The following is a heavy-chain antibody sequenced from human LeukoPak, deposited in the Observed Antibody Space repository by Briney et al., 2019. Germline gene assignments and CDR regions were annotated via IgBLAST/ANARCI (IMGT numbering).Heavy chain of an antibody. J-gene: IGHJ4*02. CDR1: GFTFTSYA. V-gene: IGHV3-23*01. Sequence: GGSLRLSCAASGFTFTSYAMSWVRQAPGKGLEWVSTISGGGVTTHYADSVKGRFTISRDNSKNTVYLQMNSLRAEDTAIYYCATPWTAVATFHRLDYWGQGTLVTVSS. CDR2: ISGGGVTT. D-gene: IGHD3/OR15-3a*01. CDR3: ATPWTAVATFHRLDY.